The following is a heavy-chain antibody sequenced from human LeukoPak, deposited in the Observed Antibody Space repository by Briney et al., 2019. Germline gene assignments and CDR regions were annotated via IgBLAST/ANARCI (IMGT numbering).Heavy chain of an antibody. D-gene: IGHD6-19*01. CDR3: AKVRRSSGWYRGAFDI. CDR2: ISGSGGST. J-gene: IGHJ3*02. CDR1: GFTFSSYA. V-gene: IGHV3-23*01. Sequence: GGSLRLSCAASGFTFSSYAMSWVRQAPGKGLEWVSAISGSGGSTYYADSVKGRFTISRDNSKNTLYLQMNSLRAEDTAVYYCAKVRRSSGWYRGAFDIWGQGTMVTVSS.